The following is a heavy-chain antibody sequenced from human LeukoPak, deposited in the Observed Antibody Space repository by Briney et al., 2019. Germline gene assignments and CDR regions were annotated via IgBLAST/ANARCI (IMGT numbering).Heavy chain of an antibody. V-gene: IGHV4-34*01. CDR1: GGSFSGYY. D-gene: IGHD5-24*01. Sequence: PSETLSLTCAVYGGSFSGYYWSWIRQPPGKGLEWIGEINHSGSTNYNPSLKSRVTISVDTSKNRFSLKLSSVTAADTAVYYCARGESYNGAFDYWGQGTLVTVSS. CDR3: ARGESYNGAFDY. J-gene: IGHJ4*02. CDR2: INHSGST.